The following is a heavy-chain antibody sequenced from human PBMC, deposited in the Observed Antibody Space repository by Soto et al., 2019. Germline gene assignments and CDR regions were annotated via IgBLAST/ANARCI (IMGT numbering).Heavy chain of an antibody. V-gene: IGHV4-59*01. CDR3: ARGVAAVNYYYYAMDL. Sequence: SETLSLTCTVSRGSISDYFWSWIRQPPGKGLEWIGYVYSGGSTDYNPSLKSRVTISVDTSKNQFSLRLSSVTAADTAVYYCARGVAAVNYYYYAMDLWGQGTTVTVSS. J-gene: IGHJ6*02. D-gene: IGHD6-13*01. CDR2: VYSGGST. CDR1: RGSISDYF.